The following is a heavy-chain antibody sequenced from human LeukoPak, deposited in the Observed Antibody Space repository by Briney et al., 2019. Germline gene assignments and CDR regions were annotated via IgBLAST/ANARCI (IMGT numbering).Heavy chain of an antibody. CDR1: GFTFSDYY. D-gene: IGHD6-13*01. J-gene: IGHJ4*02. Sequence: GGSLRLSCAAPGFTFSDYYMSWIRQAPGKGLEWVSYISSSSSYTNYVDSVKGRFTMSRDNAKNSLYLQMNSLRAEDTAVYHCARDFRRSSSWPFDYWGQGTLVTVSS. V-gene: IGHV3-11*06. CDR3: ARDFRRSSSWPFDY. CDR2: ISSSSSYT.